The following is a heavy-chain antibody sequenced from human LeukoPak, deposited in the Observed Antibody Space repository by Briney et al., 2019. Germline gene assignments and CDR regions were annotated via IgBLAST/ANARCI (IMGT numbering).Heavy chain of an antibody. V-gene: IGHV4-59*11. CDR1: GGSFTSHY. D-gene: IGHD5-18*01. J-gene: IGHJ4*02. CDR3: ATIKRGSIFGYFDF. CDR2: MFNSERT. Sequence: SETLSLTCTVSGGSFTSHYWSWLRQPPGKGLEWIGYMFNSERTTDNPSLNSRATLSADTSKSQFSLRLSSVTAADTAVYYCATIKRGSIFGYFDFWGQGILVTVSS.